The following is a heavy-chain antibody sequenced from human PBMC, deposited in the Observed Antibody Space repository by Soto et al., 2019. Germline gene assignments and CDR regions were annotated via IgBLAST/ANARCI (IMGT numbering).Heavy chain of an antibody. Sequence: SETLSLTCTVSGGSVSSGSYYWSWIRQPPGKGLEWIGYIYYSGSTNYNPSLKSRVTISVDTSKNQFSLKLSSVTAADTAVYYWASLTVTYNWFDPWGQGTLVTVSS. CDR3: ASLTVTYNWFDP. CDR1: GGSVSSGSYY. V-gene: IGHV4-61*01. J-gene: IGHJ5*02. CDR2: IYYSGST. D-gene: IGHD4-4*01.